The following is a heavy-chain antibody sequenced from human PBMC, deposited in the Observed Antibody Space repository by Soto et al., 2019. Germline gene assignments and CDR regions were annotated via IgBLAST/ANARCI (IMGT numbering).Heavy chain of an antibody. J-gene: IGHJ5*02. D-gene: IGHD6-19*01. CDR1: GFTFSSYA. CDR2: ISGSGGST. V-gene: IGHV3-23*01. Sequence: EVQLLESGGGLVQPGGSLRLSCAASGFTFSSYAMSWVRQAPGKGLEWVSAISGSGGSTYYADSVKGRFTISRDNSKNTLYLQMNSLRAEDTAVYYCAKAGEVAGPKLGNWFDPWGQGTLVTVS. CDR3: AKAGEVAGPKLGNWFDP.